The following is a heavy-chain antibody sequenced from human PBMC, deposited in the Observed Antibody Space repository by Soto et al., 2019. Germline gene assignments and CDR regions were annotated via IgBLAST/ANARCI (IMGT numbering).Heavy chain of an antibody. Sequence: PSETLSLTCTVSGGSISSYYWSWIRQPPGKGLEWIGYIYYSGSTNYNPSLKSRVTISVDTSKNQFSLKLSSVTAADTAVYYCAREIPPGITMVRAPHYGMDVWGQGTTVTVSS. J-gene: IGHJ6*02. V-gene: IGHV4-59*01. CDR1: GGSISSYY. CDR2: IYYSGST. CDR3: AREIPPGITMVRAPHYGMDV. D-gene: IGHD3-10*01.